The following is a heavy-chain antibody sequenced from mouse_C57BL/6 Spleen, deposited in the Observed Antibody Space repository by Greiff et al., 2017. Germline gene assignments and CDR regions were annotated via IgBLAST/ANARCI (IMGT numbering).Heavy chain of an antibody. CDR3: ARIEASGSGYAGYFDV. CDR2: IHPNSGGT. V-gene: IGHV1-64*01. Sequence: QVQLQQPGAELVKPGASVKLSCKASGYTFTSYWMHWVKQRPGQGLEWIGMIHPNSGGTNYNEKFKSKATLTVDKSSSTAYMQLSSLTSEDSAVXYCARIEASGSGYAGYFDVWGKGTTVTVSS. J-gene: IGHJ1*03. CDR1: GYTFTSYW. D-gene: IGHD1-1*01.